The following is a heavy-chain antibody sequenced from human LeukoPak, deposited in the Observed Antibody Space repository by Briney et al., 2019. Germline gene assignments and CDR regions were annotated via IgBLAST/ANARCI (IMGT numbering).Heavy chain of an antibody. V-gene: IGHV3-20*04. CDR2: INWNGGSS. J-gene: IGHJ3*02. Sequence: GGSLRLSCAASGFTFDEYGMNWVRQVPGKGLEWVSTINWNGGSSSYADSVKGRFTISRDNARNSLYLQMNSLRAEDTAVYYCARDRLTYYDSSGYYKVPGAFDIWGQGTMVTVSS. CDR3: ARDRLTYYDSSGYYKVPGAFDI. D-gene: IGHD3-22*01. CDR1: GFTFDEYG.